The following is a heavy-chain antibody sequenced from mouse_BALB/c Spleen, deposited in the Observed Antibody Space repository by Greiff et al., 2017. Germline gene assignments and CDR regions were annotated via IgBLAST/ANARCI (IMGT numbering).Heavy chain of an antibody. CDR2: ILPGSGST. Sequence: VQLQQSGAELMKPGASVKISCKATGYTFSSYWIEWVKQRPGHGLEWIGEILPGSGSTNYNEKFKGKATFTADTSSNTAYMQLSSLTSEDSAVYYCARFPLYYGNYGRFAYWGQGTLVTVSA. V-gene: IGHV1-9*01. CDR3: ARFPLYYGNYGRFAY. D-gene: IGHD2-1*01. CDR1: GYTFSSYW. J-gene: IGHJ3*01.